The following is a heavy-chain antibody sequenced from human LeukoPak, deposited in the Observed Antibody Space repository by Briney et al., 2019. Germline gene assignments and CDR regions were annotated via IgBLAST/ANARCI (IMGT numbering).Heavy chain of an antibody. CDR2: VYYSGST. J-gene: IGHJ4*02. CDR1: GGSISSYY. D-gene: IGHD2-21*01. CDR3: ARSYGDYLNFGY. Sequence: SETLSLTCTVSGGSISSYYWSWIRQPPGKGLEWIGYVYYSGSTNCNPSLKSRVTISVDTSKNQFSLNLTSVTAADTAMYYCARSYGDYLNFGYWGQGSLVTVSS. V-gene: IGHV4-59*01.